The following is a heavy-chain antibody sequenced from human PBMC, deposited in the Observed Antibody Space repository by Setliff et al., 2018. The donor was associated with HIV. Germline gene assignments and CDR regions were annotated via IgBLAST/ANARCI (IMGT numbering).Heavy chain of an antibody. J-gene: IGHJ4*01. CDR3: APGEGVASTYYHD. Sequence: PSETLSLTCTVSGGSITGYYWSWIRQPPGKGLEWIGNIHYSGSTYYNPSLKSRVTLSLDNSKNQLSLHLASVTTADTAVYFCAPGEGVASTYYHDWGQGTQVTVSS. D-gene: IGHD3-3*01. V-gene: IGHV4-59*03. CDR1: GGSITGYY. CDR2: IHYSGST.